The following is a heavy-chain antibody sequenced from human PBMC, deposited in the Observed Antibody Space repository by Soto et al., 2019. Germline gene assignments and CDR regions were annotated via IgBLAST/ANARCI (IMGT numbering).Heavy chain of an antibody. CDR2: IYHSGST. CDR1: GGSISSGCDS. J-gene: IGHJ4*02. D-gene: IGHD3-22*01. CDR3: ASFVYYYDSGGPIDY. Sequence: SETLSLTCAVSGGSISSGCDSWSRIRQPPGKGLEWIGYIYHSGSTYYNPSLKSRVAISIDTSKNQFSLNLISVTAADTAVYYCASFVYYYDSGGPIDYWGQGTLVTVSS. V-gene: IGHV4-30-2*01.